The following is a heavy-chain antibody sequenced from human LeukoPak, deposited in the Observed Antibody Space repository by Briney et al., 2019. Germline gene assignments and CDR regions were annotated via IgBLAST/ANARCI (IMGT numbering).Heavy chain of an antibody. D-gene: IGHD2-21*02. V-gene: IGHV3-30*04. Sequence: QPGRSLRLSCAASGFTFSSYAMHWVRQAPGKGLEWVAVISYDGSNKYYADSVKGRFTISRDNSKNTLYLQMNSLRAEDTAVYYCARDGVAYCGGDCYRYYFGYWGQGTLVTVSS. CDR1: GFTFSSYA. CDR2: ISYDGSNK. J-gene: IGHJ4*02. CDR3: ARDGVAYCGGDCYRYYFGY.